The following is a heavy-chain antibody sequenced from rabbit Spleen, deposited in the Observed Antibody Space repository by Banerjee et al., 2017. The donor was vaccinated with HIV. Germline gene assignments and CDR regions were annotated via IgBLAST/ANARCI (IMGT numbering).Heavy chain of an antibody. V-gene: IGHV1S40*01. CDR3: ARETSGCGGVVLYYFRL. D-gene: IGHD4-1*01. CDR2: INTGSSGST. J-gene: IGHJ4*01. Sequence: QSLEESGGDLVKPGASLTLTCTACGFSFSSSYYMCWVRQAPGKGLEWIACINTGSSGSTNFASWAKGRFTISKTSSTTVTLQMTSLTAADTATYFCARETSGCGGVVLYYFRLWGPGTLVTVS. CDR1: GFSFSSSYY.